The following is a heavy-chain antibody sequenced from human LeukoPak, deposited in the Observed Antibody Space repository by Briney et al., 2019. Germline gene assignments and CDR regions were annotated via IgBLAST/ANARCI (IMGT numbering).Heavy chain of an antibody. D-gene: IGHD3-22*01. CDR3: AREDGSRIYTNWFDP. CDR2: ISSSSRYI. CDR1: GFTFSSYS. Sequence: GGSLRLSCAASGFTFSSYSMNWVRQAPGKGLEWVSSISSSSRYIYYADSVKGRFTISRDNAKNSLYLQMNSPRAEDTAVYYCAREDGSRIYTNWFDPWGQGTLVTVSS. J-gene: IGHJ5*02. V-gene: IGHV3-21*01.